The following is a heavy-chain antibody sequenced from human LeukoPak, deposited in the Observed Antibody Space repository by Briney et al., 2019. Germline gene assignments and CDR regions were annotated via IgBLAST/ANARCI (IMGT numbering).Heavy chain of an antibody. Sequence: GGSLRLSCAASGFTFSDYYMSRIRQAPGKGLEWVSYISSSGSTIYYADSVKGRFTISRDNAENSLYLQMNSLRAEDTAVYYCARDNYYDSSGYLGYWGQGTLVTVSS. D-gene: IGHD3-22*01. CDR2: ISSSGSTI. V-gene: IGHV3-11*04. CDR1: GFTFSDYY. J-gene: IGHJ4*02. CDR3: ARDNYYDSSGYLGY.